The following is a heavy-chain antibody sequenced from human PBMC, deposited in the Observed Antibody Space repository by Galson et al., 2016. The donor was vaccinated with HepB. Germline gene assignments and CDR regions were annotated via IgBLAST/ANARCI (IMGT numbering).Heavy chain of an antibody. V-gene: IGHV4-34*01. CDR2: INNSGST. CDR3: ERSMSRSLYYCMDV. J-gene: IGHJ6*02. Sequence: SETLSLTCGVNGVSFSGYYWSWIRQPPGKGLEWIGEINNSGSTNYIPSPKSRVTISADTSRNKFSLEMNSVTAADTAVYSCERSMSRSLYYCMDVWGQGTTVTVSS. CDR1: GVSFSGYY.